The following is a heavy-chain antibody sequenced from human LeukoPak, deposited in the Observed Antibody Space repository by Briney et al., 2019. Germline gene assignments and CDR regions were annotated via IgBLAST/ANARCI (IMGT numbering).Heavy chain of an antibody. CDR1: GYTFSIYG. Sequence: GASVKVSCKASGYTFSIYGFSWVRQAPGQGLEWVGWISAYNGNTDYAQKFQGRVTMTTDTSTSTAHMELRSLRSDDTAVYYCARGSRRWNYAGWFDPWGQGTLVTVSS. CDR3: ARGSRRWNYAGWFDP. CDR2: ISAYNGNT. D-gene: IGHD1-7*01. J-gene: IGHJ5*02. V-gene: IGHV1-18*01.